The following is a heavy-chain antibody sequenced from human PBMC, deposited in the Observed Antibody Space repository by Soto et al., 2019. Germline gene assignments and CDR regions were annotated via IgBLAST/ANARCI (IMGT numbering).Heavy chain of an antibody. D-gene: IGHD1-26*01. CDR1: GLTVSGKKY. Sequence: GGSLRLSCAASGLTVSGKKYVAWVRQAPGKGLEWVSALYDVDGSFYSDSVKGRFTTSSDNSKKIVYLQMNSLRAEDTAVYYCAKLKRGAPVSYFDHWGQGILVTVSS. V-gene: IGHV3-66*02. CDR3: AKLKRGAPVSYFDH. J-gene: IGHJ4*02. CDR2: LYDVDGS.